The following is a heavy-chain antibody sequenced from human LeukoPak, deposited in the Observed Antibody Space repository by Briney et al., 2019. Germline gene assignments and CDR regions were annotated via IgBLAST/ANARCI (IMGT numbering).Heavy chain of an antibody. CDR1: GFTFSSYG. CDR2: IWYDGSNK. V-gene: IGHV3-33*06. CDR3: AKDVSWNWFDP. Sequence: GGSLRLSCAASGFTFSSYGMHWVRQAPGKGLEWVAVIWYDGSNKYYADSVKGRFTISRGNSKNTLYLQMNSLRAEDTAVYYCAKDVSWNWFDPWGQGTLVTVSS. J-gene: IGHJ5*02.